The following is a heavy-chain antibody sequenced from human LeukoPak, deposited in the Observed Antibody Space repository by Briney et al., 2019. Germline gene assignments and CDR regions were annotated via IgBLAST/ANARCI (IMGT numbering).Heavy chain of an antibody. J-gene: IGHJ4*02. Sequence: GGSLRLSCAAPGFTISSNYMSWVRQAPGKGLEWVSVIYSGGSTYYADSVKGRFTISRDNARNSLYLQMNSLRVEDTAVYYCALLAVASDFDYWGQGALVTVPS. CDR2: IYSGGST. D-gene: IGHD6-19*01. V-gene: IGHV3-53*01. CDR1: GFTISSNY. CDR3: ALLAVASDFDY.